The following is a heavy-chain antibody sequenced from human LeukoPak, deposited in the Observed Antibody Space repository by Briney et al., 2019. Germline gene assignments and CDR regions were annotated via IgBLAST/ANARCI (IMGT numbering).Heavy chain of an antibody. J-gene: IGHJ4*02. CDR2: ISGSGGST. Sequence: GGSLRLSCAASGFTFSSYAMSWVRQAPGKGLERVSAISGSGGSTYYADSVKGRFTISRDNSKNTLYLQMNSLRAEDTAVYYCAKRGGESNGWGAFDYWGQGTLVTVSS. CDR1: GFTFSSYA. D-gene: IGHD6-19*01. CDR3: AKRGGESNGWGAFDY. V-gene: IGHV3-23*01.